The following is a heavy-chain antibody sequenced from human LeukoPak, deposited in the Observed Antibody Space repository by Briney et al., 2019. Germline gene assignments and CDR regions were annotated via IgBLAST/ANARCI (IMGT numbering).Heavy chain of an antibody. Sequence: PGGSLRLSCAASGFTFSGYAIPWVRQAPGKGLECVSGISSDGGGTNYAPCVKGRFTSSRDNSQDPLYLQIGSRRAEDMAVYHCPRSGSRSVSSAFDYWGEGTLVTVCS. CDR1: GFTFSGYA. CDR2: ISSDGGGT. D-gene: IGHD2-15*01. CDR3: PRSGSRSVSSAFDY. J-gene: IGHJ4*02. V-gene: IGHV3-64*01.